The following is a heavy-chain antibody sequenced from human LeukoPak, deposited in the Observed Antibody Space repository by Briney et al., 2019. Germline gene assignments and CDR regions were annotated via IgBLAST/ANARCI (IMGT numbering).Heavy chain of an antibody. CDR2: IIPIFGTA. V-gene: IGHV1-69*05. D-gene: IGHD5-12*01. CDR1: GGTFSSYA. Sequence: ASVKVSCKASGGTFSSYAISWVRQAPGQGLEWMGGIIPIFGTASYAQKFQGRVTITTDKSTSTAYMELSSLRSEDTAVYYCARYSGYDYVGYFDYWGQGTLVTVSS. J-gene: IGHJ4*02. CDR3: ARYSGYDYVGYFDY.